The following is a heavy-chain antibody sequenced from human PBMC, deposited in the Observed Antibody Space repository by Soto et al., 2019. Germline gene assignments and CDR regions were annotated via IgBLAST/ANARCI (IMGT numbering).Heavy chain of an antibody. CDR1: GLPFSNYA. D-gene: IGHD4-17*01. CDR3: ARESSSTVTTGGGGSAKDY. CDR2: ISYDGTNR. Sequence: QVHLVESGGGVVQPGRSLRLSCAASGLPFSNYAMHWVRQAPGKGLEWVAFISYDGTNRCYPDSVKGRFTISRDNSKNTLYLQINSLKTEDTAVYYCARESSSTVTTGGGGSAKDYWGQGTLVTVSS. J-gene: IGHJ4*02. V-gene: IGHV3-30-3*01.